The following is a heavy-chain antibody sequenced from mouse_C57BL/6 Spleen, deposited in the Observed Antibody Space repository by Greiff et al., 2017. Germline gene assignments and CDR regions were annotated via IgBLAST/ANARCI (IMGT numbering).Heavy chain of an antibody. J-gene: IGHJ2*01. CDR1: GYTFTSYW. Sequence: QVQLQQPGAELVMPGASVKLSCKASGYTFTSYWMHWVKQRPGQGLEWIGEIDPSDSYTNYNQKFKGKSTLTVDKSSSTAYMQLSSLTSEDSAVYYCARGILRRDYFDYWGQGTTLTVSS. D-gene: IGHD1-2*01. CDR3: ARGILRRDYFDY. V-gene: IGHV1-69*01. CDR2: IDPSDSYT.